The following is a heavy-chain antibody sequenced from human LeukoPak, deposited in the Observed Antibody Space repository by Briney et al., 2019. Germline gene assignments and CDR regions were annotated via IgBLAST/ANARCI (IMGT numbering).Heavy chain of an antibody. D-gene: IGHD5-18*01. CDR1: GFTFSSYA. Sequence: GGSLRLSCAASGFTFSSYAMSWVRQAPGKGLEWVSAISGSGGSTYYADSVKGRFTISRDNSKNTLYLQMNSLRAEDTAVYYCAKSPVDTAMVPYYYYYGMDVWGQGTTVTVSS. CDR3: AKSPVDTAMVPYYYYYGMDV. CDR2: ISGSGGST. V-gene: IGHV3-23*01. J-gene: IGHJ6*02.